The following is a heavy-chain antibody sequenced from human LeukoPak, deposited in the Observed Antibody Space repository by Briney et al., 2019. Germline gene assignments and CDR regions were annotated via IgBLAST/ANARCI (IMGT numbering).Heavy chain of an antibody. CDR1: GLTLSLYG. J-gene: IGHJ4*02. CDR3: AKAPHPYQLLSANYFDY. Sequence: GGSLRLSCAASGLTLSLYGVHWVRQAPGKGLEWVAFIVYDGSNKYYADSVKGRFTISRDNSKNTVYLQMNSLRVEDTAVYYCAKAPHPYQLLSANYFDYWGQGTLVTVSS. V-gene: IGHV3-30*02. CDR2: IVYDGSNK. D-gene: IGHD2-2*01.